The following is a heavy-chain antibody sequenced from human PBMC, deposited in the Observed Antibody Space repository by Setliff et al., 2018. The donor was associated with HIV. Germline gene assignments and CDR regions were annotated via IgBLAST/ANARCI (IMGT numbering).Heavy chain of an antibody. J-gene: IGHJ4*02. CDR2: ISSSSSHI. CDR3: AREGLYSYGPGYYFDY. CDR1: GFSFNSYS. Sequence: LRLSCAASGFSFNSYSMDWVRQAPGQGLEWVSSISSSSSHISYADSLRGRFTISRDNAKNALFLQMNSLRAEDSAVYYCAREGLYSYGPGYYFDYWGQGTLVTVSS. V-gene: IGHV3-21*01. D-gene: IGHD5-18*01.